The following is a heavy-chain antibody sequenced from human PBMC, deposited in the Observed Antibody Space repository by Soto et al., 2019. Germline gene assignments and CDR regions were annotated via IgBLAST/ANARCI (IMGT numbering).Heavy chain of an antibody. J-gene: IGHJ4*02. Sequence: QVQLVQSGGGVVQPGKSLRLSCAASGFTFNSFGMHWVRQAPGKGLEWVVLISFDRSNINYADSVRGRFTISSDDSKNILYLQMDSLRSEDTAVYYCAKDQGRIVTATRELDYWGQGTLVTVSS. CDR3: AKDQGRIVTATRELDY. V-gene: IGHV3-30*18. CDR1: GFTFNSFG. CDR2: ISFDRSNI. D-gene: IGHD1-26*01.